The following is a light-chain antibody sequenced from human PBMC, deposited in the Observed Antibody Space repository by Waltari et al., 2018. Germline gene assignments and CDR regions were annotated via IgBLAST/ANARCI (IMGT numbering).Light chain of an antibody. V-gene: IGKV4-1*01. J-gene: IGKJ4*01. Sequence: DIVMTQSPDSLAVSLGERATINCKSSQSVLYSSNNKNYLAWYQHKAGQPPKLLIYWASTRESGVHDRFSGSGSGTDFTLTISSLQAEDVAVYYCQQYFSSLLTFGGGTKVEIK. CDR3: QQYFSSLLT. CDR1: QSVLYSSNNKNY. CDR2: WAS.